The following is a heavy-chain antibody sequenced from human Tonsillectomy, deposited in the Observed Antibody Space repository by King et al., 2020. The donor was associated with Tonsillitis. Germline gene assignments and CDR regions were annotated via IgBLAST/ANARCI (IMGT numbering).Heavy chain of an antibody. Sequence: VQLVESGGGLVKPGGSLRLSFAASGFTFSIAWMNWVRQAPGEGLGWVGRIYSKNDCGTTDYAAPMKGRFAISREDLKNTLYLQMNSLKTEDTAVYYCTTDFDYYDSDGYYSFDYWGQGTLVTVSS. J-gene: IGHJ4*02. CDR2: IYSKNDCGTT. D-gene: IGHD3-22*01. V-gene: IGHV3-15*07. CDR1: GFTFSIAW. CDR3: TTDFDYYDSDGYYSFDY.